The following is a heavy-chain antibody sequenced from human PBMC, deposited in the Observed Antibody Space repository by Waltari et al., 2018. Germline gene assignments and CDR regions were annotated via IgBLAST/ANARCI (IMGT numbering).Heavy chain of an antibody. J-gene: IGHJ4*02. V-gene: IGHV4-39*01. CDR3: ARQGLYCRSSNCVGLDFSH. Sequence: QESGPGLLKPSETLSLTCAVSGGSVTYTSYFWGWIRQAPGTGLEWLGNIYYDGNTNYNPSLKSRVYISVDTSQKQFSLKLTSVTATDTAVYYCARQGLYCRSSNCVGLDFSHWGQGTLVAVS. D-gene: IGHD2-2*01. CDR2: IYYDGNT. CDR1: GGSVTYTSYF.